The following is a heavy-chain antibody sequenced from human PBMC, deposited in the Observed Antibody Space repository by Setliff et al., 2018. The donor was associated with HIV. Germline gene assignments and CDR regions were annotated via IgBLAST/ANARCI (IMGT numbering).Heavy chain of an antibody. D-gene: IGHD6-13*01. V-gene: IGHV1-2*06. CDR3: ARSDSSSWYALGYYYYMDV. CDR2: INPNSGGT. J-gene: IGHJ6*03. CDR1: GYTFTGHY. Sequence: ASVKVSCKASGYTFTGHYMHWVRQAPGQGLEWMGRINPNSGGTNYAQKFKGRFTMTRDTSISTAYMELRSLRFDDTAVYYCARSDSSSWYALGYYYYMDVWGKGTTVTVSS.